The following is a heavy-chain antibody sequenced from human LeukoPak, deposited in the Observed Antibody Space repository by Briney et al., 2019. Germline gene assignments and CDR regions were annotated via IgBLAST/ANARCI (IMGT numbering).Heavy chain of an antibody. V-gene: IGHV5-51*01. D-gene: IGHD2-21*02. CDR2: IYPGDSDT. CDR3: ARQPPKYWGGDCYSGAFDY. Sequence: GESLKISCKGSGYSFTSYWIGWVRQMPGKGLEWMGIIYPGDSDTRYSPSFQGQVTISADKSISTAYLQWSSLKASDTAMYYCARQPPKYWGGDCYSGAFDYWGQGTLVTVSS. J-gene: IGHJ4*02. CDR1: GYSFTSYW.